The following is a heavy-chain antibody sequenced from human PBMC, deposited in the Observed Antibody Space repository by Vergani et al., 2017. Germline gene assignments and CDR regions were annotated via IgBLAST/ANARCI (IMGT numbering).Heavy chain of an antibody. Sequence: EVQLVQSGAEVKKPGESLKISCKGSGYSFTSYWIGWVRQMPGKGLEWMGIIYPGDSDTRYSPSFQGQVTISADKSISTAYLQWSSLKASDTAMYYCARHPPSRYCSGGSCSARPTYYYYMDVWGKGTTVTVSS. CDR3: ARHPPSRYCSGGSCSARPTYYYYMDV. J-gene: IGHJ6*03. V-gene: IGHV5-51*01. CDR1: GYSFTSYW. CDR2: IYPGDSDT. D-gene: IGHD2-15*01.